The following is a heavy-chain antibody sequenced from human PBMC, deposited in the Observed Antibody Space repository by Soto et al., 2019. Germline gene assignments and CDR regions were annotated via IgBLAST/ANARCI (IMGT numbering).Heavy chain of an antibody. CDR2: IKQDGSEK. V-gene: IGHV3-7*05. D-gene: IGHD2-2*01. CDR3: ARRRLVVPAASDAFDI. CDR1: GFTFSSYW. Sequence: GGSLRLSCAASGFTFSSYWMSWVRQAPGKGLEWVANIKQDGSEKYYVDSVKGRFTISRDNAKNSLYLQMNSLRAEDTAVYYCARRRLVVPAASDAFDIWGQGTMVTVSS. J-gene: IGHJ3*02.